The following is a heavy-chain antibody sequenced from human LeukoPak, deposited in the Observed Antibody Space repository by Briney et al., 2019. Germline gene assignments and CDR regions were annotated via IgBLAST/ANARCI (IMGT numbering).Heavy chain of an antibody. CDR2: INHSGST. V-gene: IGHV4-34*01. Sequence: SETLSLTCAVYVASFSGYYWSWIRQPPGKGLEWIGEINHSGSTNYNSSLKSRVTRSVDASKNQFSLKLSSVTAADTAVYYCARGYYGSGSHCCHMDVWGKGTTITVS. CDR3: ARGYYGSGSHCCHMDV. D-gene: IGHD3-10*01. J-gene: IGHJ6*03. CDR1: VASFSGYY.